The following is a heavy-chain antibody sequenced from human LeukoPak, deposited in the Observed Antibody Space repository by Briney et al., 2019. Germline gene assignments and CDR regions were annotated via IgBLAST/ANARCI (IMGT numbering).Heavy chain of an antibody. D-gene: IGHD3-22*01. CDR1: ADSVSSDSYY. V-gene: IGHV4-61*01. CDR2: IYYSGTT. CDR3: ARDSRGYYDSSGYFDH. J-gene: IGHJ4*02. Sequence: SETLSLTCTVSADSVSSDSYYWSRLRQPPGKGLEWIGYIYYSGTTKQNPSLKSRVTLSVDTSKNQLYLKLNSVTAADTAVYYCARDSRGYYDSSGYFDHWGQGTLVTVSS.